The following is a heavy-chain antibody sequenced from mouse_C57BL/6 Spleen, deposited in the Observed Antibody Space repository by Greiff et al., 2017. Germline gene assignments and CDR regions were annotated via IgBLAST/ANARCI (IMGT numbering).Heavy chain of an antibody. D-gene: IGHD1-1*01. CDR2: IYPGSGNT. J-gene: IGHJ1*03. CDR1: GYTFTDYY. V-gene: IGHV1-84*01. CDR3: ARSDYYGSSLYWYFDV. Sequence: QVQLQQSGPELVKPGASVKISCKASGYTFTDYYINWVKQRPGQGLEWIGWIYPGSGNTKYNEKFKGKATLTVDTSSSTAYMQLSSLTSEDSAVYFWARSDYYGSSLYWYFDVGGTGTTVTVSS.